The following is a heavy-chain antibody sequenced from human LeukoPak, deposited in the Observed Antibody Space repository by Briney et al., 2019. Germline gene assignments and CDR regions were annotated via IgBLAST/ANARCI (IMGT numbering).Heavy chain of an antibody. CDR1: GFTFSDYY. V-gene: IGHV3-11*04. D-gene: IGHD3-22*01. CDR2: ISSSGSTI. J-gene: IGHJ4*02. CDR3: ARPSTYYYDSSGSILH. Sequence: GGSLRLSCAASGFTFSDYYMSWIRQAPGKGLEWVSYISSSGSTIYYADSVKGRFTISRDNAKNSLYLQMNSLRAEDTAVYYCARPSTYYYDSSGSILHWGQGTLVTVSS.